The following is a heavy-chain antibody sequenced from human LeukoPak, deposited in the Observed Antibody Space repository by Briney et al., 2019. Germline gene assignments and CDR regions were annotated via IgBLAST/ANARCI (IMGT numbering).Heavy chain of an antibody. Sequence: SETLSLTSTVSGGSISNYYWNWIRHPPGKGLEWVGYIYYSGSTNYNPSLKSRVTISLDTSKNQFSLELSSVTAADTAVFYCARRANLNWYFDLWGRGTLVTVSS. CDR3: ARRANLNWYFDL. V-gene: IGHV4-59*08. CDR1: GGSISNYY. D-gene: IGHD1-14*01. CDR2: IYYSGST. J-gene: IGHJ2*01.